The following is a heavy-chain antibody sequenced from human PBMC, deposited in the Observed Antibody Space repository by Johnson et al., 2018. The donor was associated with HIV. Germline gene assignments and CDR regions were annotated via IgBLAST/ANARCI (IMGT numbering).Heavy chain of an antibody. D-gene: IGHD1-26*01. Sequence: QVQLVESGGGVVQPGRSLRLSCAASGFTCSSYTMYWVRQAPGKGLEWVAVISYDGSNEYYADSVKGRFTISRDNSKNTLYLQMSSLRAGDTAVYYCARGRASWELYDAFEIWGQGTMVIVSS. CDR1: GFTCSSYT. CDR3: ARGRASWELYDAFEI. CDR2: ISYDGSNE. J-gene: IGHJ3*02. V-gene: IGHV3-30*04.